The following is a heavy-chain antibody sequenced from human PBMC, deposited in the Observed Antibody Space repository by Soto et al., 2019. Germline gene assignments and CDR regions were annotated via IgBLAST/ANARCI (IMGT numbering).Heavy chain of an antibody. CDR3: VKDRDSNTWPSRDV. J-gene: IGHJ6*02. Sequence: GASVKVSCKTSGYTFTRNGISWVRQAPGQGLEWMGWISPNSGKIKYAQKLQGRVIMTTDTSTSTAYMELRSLRSDDTAVYYCVKDRDSNTWPSRDVWGPGTTVTVSS. D-gene: IGHD3-22*01. V-gene: IGHV1-18*01. CDR2: ISPNSGKI. CDR1: GYTFTRNG.